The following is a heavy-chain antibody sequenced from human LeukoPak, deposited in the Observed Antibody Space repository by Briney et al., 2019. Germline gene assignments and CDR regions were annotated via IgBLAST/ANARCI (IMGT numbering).Heavy chain of an antibody. J-gene: IGHJ5*02. V-gene: IGHV4-4*07. CDR1: GGSISSYY. Sequence: SETLSLTCTVSGGSISSYYWSWIRQPAGKGLEWIGRIYTSGSTNYNPSLKSRVTMSVDTSKNQFSLKLSSVTAADTAVYYCARDLVTVARKWFDPWGQGILVTVSS. CDR2: IYTSGST. D-gene: IGHD4-23*01. CDR3: ARDLVTVARKWFDP.